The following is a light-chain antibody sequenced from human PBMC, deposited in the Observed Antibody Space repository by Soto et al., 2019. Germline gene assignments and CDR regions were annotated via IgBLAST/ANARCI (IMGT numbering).Light chain of an antibody. J-gene: IGKJ4*01. Sequence: DFQMTQSPSSLSASVGDRVTITCRASQDISNHLAWFQQKPGKPPKSLIYDASSLQSGVPSKFSRSGSGTDFTLTISTLQPEDFATYYCQQYHNYPVTFGGGTKVEIK. CDR2: DAS. V-gene: IGKV1-16*02. CDR3: QQYHNYPVT. CDR1: QDISNH.